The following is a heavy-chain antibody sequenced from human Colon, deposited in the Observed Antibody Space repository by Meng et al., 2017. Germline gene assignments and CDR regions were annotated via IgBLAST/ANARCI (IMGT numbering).Heavy chain of an antibody. CDR2: INPNSGFT. V-gene: IGHV1-2*06. J-gene: IGHJ4*02. CDR1: AYTFSSLR. CDR3: ARDHEGDS. Sequence: QLVPSGVEVKKPGASVRVSCKTSAYTFSSLRITSVRQAPGEGLEWIGRINPNSGFTNYAEKFLGRVTLTRDTSITTTYMELSSLTSDDRAIYFCARDHEGDSWGQGTLVTVSS.